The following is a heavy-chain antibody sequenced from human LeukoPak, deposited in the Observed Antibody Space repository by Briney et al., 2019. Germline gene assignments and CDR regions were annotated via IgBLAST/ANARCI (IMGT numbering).Heavy chain of an antibody. Sequence: ASVKVSCKASGYTFTSYDINWVRQATGQGLEWMGWMNPNSGNTGYAQKFQGRVTMTRNTSISTAYMELSSLRSEATAVYYCARGERHSGILWFGELRTWHYYGMDVWGQGTTVTVSS. CDR3: ARGERHSGILWFGELRTWHYYGMDV. D-gene: IGHD3-10*01. CDR1: GYTFTSYD. V-gene: IGHV1-8*01. CDR2: MNPNSGNT. J-gene: IGHJ6*02.